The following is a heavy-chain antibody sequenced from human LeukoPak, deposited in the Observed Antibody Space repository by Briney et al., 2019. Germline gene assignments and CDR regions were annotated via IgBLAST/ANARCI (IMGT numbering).Heavy chain of an antibody. CDR3: ARGQDGSGSYYAFDI. CDR1: GYTFTSYD. D-gene: IGHD3-10*01. J-gene: IGHJ3*02. CDR2: MNPNSGNT. V-gene: IGHV1-8*01. Sequence: GASVKVSCKASGYTFTSYDINWVRQATGQGLEWMACMNPNSGNTVYAQKFQGRVTMTRNTSISTAYMELSSLRSEDTAVYYCARGQDGSGSYYAFDIWGQGTMVTVSS.